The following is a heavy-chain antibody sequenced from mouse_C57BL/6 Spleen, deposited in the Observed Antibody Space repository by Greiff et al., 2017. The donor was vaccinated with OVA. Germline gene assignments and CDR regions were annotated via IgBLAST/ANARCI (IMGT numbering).Heavy chain of an antibody. V-gene: IGHV1-50*01. J-gene: IGHJ4*01. D-gene: IGHD3-2*02. CDR1: GYTFTSYW. CDR2: IDPSDSYT. Sequence: QVQLQQPGAELVKPGASVKLSCKASGYTFTSYWMQWVKQRPGQGLEWIGEIDPSDSYTNYNQKFKGKATLTVDTSSSTAYMQLSSLTSEDSAVYYCAREGSSGPYAMDYWGQGTSVTVSS. CDR3: AREGSSGPYAMDY.